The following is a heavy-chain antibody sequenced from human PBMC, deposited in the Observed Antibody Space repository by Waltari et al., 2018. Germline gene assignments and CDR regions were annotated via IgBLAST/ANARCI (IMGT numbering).Heavy chain of an antibody. V-gene: IGHV3-9*01. CDR1: GFNFAEIA. D-gene: IGHD3-3*01. CDR2: INWSSSNM. CDR3: AKDAFGNSLGGVFDY. J-gene: IGHJ4*02. Sequence: EVHLAESGGGLVQPGRSLRLSCVASGFNFAEIAMHWVRQDPGKCLGWLSGINWSSSNMGYADVGKGRFTISRDNAKNSLYLQINSLRTEDTDFYDCAKDAFGNSLGGVFDYWGQGTLVTVSS.